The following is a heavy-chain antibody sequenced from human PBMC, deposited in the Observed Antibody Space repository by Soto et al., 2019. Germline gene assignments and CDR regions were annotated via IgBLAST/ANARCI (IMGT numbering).Heavy chain of an antibody. CDR2: IRTEGYGGTA. Sequence: SLRLSCTASGYTFGDYALSWVRQAPGKGLEWVGFIRTEGYGGTAEYAASVKGRFTISRDDSKSIAYLQMNSLKTEDTAIYFCCRFKDYWSGYPGNNWFDPWGQGTKVTVYS. V-gene: IGHV3-49*04. D-gene: IGHD3-3*01. CDR3: CRFKDYWSGYPGNNWFDP. J-gene: IGHJ5*02. CDR1: GYTFGDYA.